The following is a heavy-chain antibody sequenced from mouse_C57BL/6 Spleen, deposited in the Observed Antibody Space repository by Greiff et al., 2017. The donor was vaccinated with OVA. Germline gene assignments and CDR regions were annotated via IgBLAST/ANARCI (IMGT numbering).Heavy chain of an antibody. J-gene: IGHJ3*01. CDR2: IWWDDDK. CDR3: ARVPYYGSSPAWFAY. Sequence: QVTLKVSGPGILQPSQTLSLTCSFSGFSLSTFGMGVGWIRQPSGKGLEWLAHIWWDDDKYYNPALKSRLTISKDTAKNQVFLKIANVDTADTATYYCARVPYYGSSPAWFAYWGQGTLVTVSA. D-gene: IGHD1-1*01. CDR1: GFSLSTFGMG. V-gene: IGHV8-8*01.